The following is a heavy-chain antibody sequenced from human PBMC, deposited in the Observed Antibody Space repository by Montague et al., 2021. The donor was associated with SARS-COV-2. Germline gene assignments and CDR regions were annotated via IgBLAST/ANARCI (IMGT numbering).Heavy chain of an antibody. J-gene: IGHJ5*02. CDR1: GGSISSSSYY. V-gene: IGHV4-39*01. CDR2: IYDSGST. D-gene: IGHD3-3*01. CDR3: ARQKMGSVTIFGVVMHDRWFDQ. Sequence: SETLSLTCTVSGGSISSSSYYWGWIRQPPGKGLEWMGNIYDSGSTYYNPSLKSRVTISVDTSKNQFSLKLSSVTAADTAVYYCARQKMGSVTIFGVVMHDRWFDQWGQGTLVTVSS.